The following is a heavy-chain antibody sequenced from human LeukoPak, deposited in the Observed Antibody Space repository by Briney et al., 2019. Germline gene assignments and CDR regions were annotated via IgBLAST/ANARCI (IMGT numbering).Heavy chain of an antibody. D-gene: IGHD4-23*01. CDR1: GFTFSSYS. CDR2: ISSSSSYI. V-gene: IGHV3-21*01. Sequence: GGSLRLSCAASGFTFSSYSMNWVRQAPGKGLEWVSSISSSSSYIYYADSVKGRFTISRGNAKNSLYLQMNSLRAEDTAVYYCARSLRWSGNWFDPWGQGTLVTVSS. CDR3: ARSLRWSGNWFDP. J-gene: IGHJ5*02.